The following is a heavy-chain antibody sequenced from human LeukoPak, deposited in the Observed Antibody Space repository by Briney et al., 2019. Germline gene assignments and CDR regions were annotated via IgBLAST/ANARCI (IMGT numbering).Heavy chain of an antibody. CDR1: GYTFTGYC. CDR3: ARERYSGRSLYYFDY. J-gene: IGHJ4*02. V-gene: IGHV1-2*02. D-gene: IGHD1-26*01. Sequence: ASVKVSCKASGYTFTGYCMHWVRQAPGQGLEWMGWINPNSGGTNYAQKFQGRVTMTRDTSISTAYMELSRLRSDDTAVYYCARERYSGRSLYYFDYWGQGTLVTVSS. CDR2: INPNSGGT.